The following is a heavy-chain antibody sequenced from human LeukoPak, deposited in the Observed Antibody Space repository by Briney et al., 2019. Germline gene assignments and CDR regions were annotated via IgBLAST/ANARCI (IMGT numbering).Heavy chain of an antibody. CDR1: GGTFSSYA. D-gene: IGHD6-6*01. CDR3: ARSPQLVHYYYYMDV. CDR2: IIPIFGTA. Sequence: SVKVTCKASGGTFSSYAISWVRQAPGQGLEWMGGIIPIFGTANYAQKSQGRVTITTDESTSTAYMELSSLRSEDTAVYYCARSPQLVHYYYYMDVWGKGTTVTVSS. V-gene: IGHV1-69*05. J-gene: IGHJ6*03.